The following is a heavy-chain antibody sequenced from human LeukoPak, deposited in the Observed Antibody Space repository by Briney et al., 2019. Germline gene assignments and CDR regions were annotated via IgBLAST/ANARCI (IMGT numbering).Heavy chain of an antibody. J-gene: IGHJ3*02. CDR3: AKDIVVVPAARGNDAFDI. V-gene: IGHV3-23*01. CDR1: GFTFSSYA. CDR2: ISGSGGST. Sequence: GGSLRLSCAATGFTFSSYAMSWVRQAPGKGLEWVSAISGSGGSTYYADSVKGRFTISRDNSKNTLYLQMNSLRAEDTAVYYCAKDIVVVPAARGNDAFDIWGQGTMVTASS. D-gene: IGHD2-2*01.